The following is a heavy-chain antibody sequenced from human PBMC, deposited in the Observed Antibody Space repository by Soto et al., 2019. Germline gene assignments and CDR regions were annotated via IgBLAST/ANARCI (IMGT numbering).Heavy chain of an antibody. Sequence: KESGPTLVKPTQTLTLTCTFSGFSLRTSEVGVGWIRQPPGKALEWLALIYWDDDKRYSPSLKSRLTITKDTSKNQVVLTMTNMDPVDTATYYCAHRFDWYYFNFWGQGTLVTVSS. V-gene: IGHV2-5*02. CDR3: AHRFDWYYFNF. D-gene: IGHD3-9*01. CDR1: GFSLRTSEVG. CDR2: IYWDDDK. J-gene: IGHJ4*02.